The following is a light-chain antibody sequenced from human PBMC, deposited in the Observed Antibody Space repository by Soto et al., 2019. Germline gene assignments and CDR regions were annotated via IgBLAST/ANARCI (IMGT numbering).Light chain of an antibody. Sequence: DIQMTQSPSSLSASVGDRVTITCRTSQPISDYLNWYQQKPGKAPSLLIYTAFNLQTGVPSRFSGSGSETHFTLTISSLQPEDFATSYCQQSYNTPRTFGKGTKVEIK. J-gene: IGKJ1*01. CDR3: QQSYNTPRT. CDR1: QPISDY. V-gene: IGKV1-39*01. CDR2: TAF.